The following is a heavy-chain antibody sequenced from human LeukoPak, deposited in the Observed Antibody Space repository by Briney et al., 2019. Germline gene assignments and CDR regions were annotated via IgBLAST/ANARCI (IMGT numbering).Heavy chain of an antibody. CDR1: GGSISSYY. J-gene: IGHJ5*02. V-gene: IGHV4-4*07. CDR2: IYTSGST. D-gene: IGHD3-9*01. CDR3: ARDLNGFSVSSNWFDP. Sequence: SETLSLTCTVSGGSISSYYWSWIRQPAGKGLEWIGRIYTSGSTNYNPSLKSRVTMSVDTSKNQFSLKLSSVTAADTAVYYCARDLNGFSVSSNWFDPWGQGTLVTVSS.